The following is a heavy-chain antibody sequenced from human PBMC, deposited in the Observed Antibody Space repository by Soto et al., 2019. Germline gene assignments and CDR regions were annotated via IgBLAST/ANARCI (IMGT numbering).Heavy chain of an antibody. CDR1: GYTLTELS. CDR2: FDPEDGNT. CDR3: ARDLWQWPLDY. V-gene: IGHV1-24*01. D-gene: IGHD6-19*01. Sequence: ASVKVSCKVSGYTLTELSMHWVRQAPGKGLEWMGGFDPEDGNTNYAQKLQGRVTMTTDTSTSTAYMELRSLRSDDTAVYYCARDLWQWPLDYWGQGTLVTVSS. J-gene: IGHJ4*02.